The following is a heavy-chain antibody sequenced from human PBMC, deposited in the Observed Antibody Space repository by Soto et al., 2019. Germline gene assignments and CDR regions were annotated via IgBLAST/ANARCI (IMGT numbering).Heavy chain of an antibody. CDR1: GGSISSSNW. V-gene: IGHV4-4*02. CDR3: SRGFIVQQLAYCYYGMDV. Sequence: SETLSLTCAVSGGSISSSNWWSWVRQPPGKGLEWIGEIYHSGSTNYNPSLKSRVTIPVDKSKNQFSLKLSSVTAGDTAVSDCSRGFIVQQLAYCYYGMDVWGQGTKVTVSS. J-gene: IGHJ6*02. D-gene: IGHD6-13*01. CDR2: IYHSGST.